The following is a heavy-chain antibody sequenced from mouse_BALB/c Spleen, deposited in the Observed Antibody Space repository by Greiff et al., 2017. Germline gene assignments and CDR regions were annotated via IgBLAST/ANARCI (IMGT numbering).Heavy chain of an antibody. CDR3: ARRVHYYGYWFAY. D-gene: IGHD1-2*01. V-gene: IGHV1-18*01. CDR1: GYTFTDYN. J-gene: IGHJ3*01. Sequence: EVQLQQSGPELVKPGASVKIPCKASGYTFTDYNMDWVKQSHGKSLEWIGDINPNNGGTIYNQKFKGKATLTVDKSSSTAYMELRSLTSEDTAVYYCARRVHYYGYWFAYWGQGTLVTVSA. CDR2: INPNNGGT.